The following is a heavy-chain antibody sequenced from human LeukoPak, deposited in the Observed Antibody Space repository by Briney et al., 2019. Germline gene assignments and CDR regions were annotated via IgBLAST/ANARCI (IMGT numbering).Heavy chain of an antibody. CDR1: GGSISSGGFY. CDR3: ARLPYCSSTSCKYNWFDP. J-gene: IGHJ5*02. Sequence: SETLSLTCTVSGGSISSGGFYWSWIRQPPGQALEWIGYIYDSANTYYNPSLKSRVTISVDTSKNQFSLKLSSVTAADTAVYYCARLPYCSSTSCKYNWFDPWGQGTLVTVSS. V-gene: IGHV4-30-2*02. D-gene: IGHD2-2*01. CDR2: IYDSANT.